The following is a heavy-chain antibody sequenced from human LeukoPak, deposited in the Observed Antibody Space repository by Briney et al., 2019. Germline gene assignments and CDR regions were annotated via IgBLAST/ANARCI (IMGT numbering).Heavy chain of an antibody. D-gene: IGHD4-17*01. V-gene: IGHV4-34*01. J-gene: IGHJ6*02. CDR2: INHSGST. Sequence: SETLSLTCAVYGGSFSGYYWSWIRQPPGKGLEWIGEINHSGSTNYNPSLKSRVTISVDTSKNQFSLKLSSVTAADTAVYYCARANDYGDYEAGMDVWGQGTTVTVSS. CDR3: ARANDYGDYEAGMDV. CDR1: GGSFSGYY.